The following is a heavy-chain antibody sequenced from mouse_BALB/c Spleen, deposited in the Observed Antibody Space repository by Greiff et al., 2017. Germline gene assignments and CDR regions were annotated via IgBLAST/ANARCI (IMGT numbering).Heavy chain of an antibody. J-gene: IGHJ2*01. CDR3: AREDDYEYYFDY. CDR2: ISSGGSYT. Sequence: VQLKESGGDLVKPGGSLKLSCAASGFTFSSYGMSWVRQTPDKRLEWVATISSGGSYTYYPDNVKGRFTITRDNAKNTLYLQMSSLKSEDTAVYYCAREDDYEYYFDYWGQGTTLTVSS. CDR1: GFTFSSYG. V-gene: IGHV5-6*01. D-gene: IGHD2-4*01.